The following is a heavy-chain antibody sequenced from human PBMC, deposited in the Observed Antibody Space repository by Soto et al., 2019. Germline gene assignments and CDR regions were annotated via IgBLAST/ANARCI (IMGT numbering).Heavy chain of an antibody. CDR2: ITSSSTTI. CDR3: ARDPGGCTGGSCYSWYFDY. CDR1: GFTFSSYS. D-gene: IGHD2-15*01. V-gene: IGHV3-48*01. Sequence: VGSLRFSCAASGFTFSSYSMNWVRQAPGKGLEWVSYITSSSTTIYYADSVKGRFIISRDNAKNSLYLQMNSLRAEDTAVYYCARDPGGCTGGSCYSWYFDYWGEGTLVTVSS. J-gene: IGHJ4*02.